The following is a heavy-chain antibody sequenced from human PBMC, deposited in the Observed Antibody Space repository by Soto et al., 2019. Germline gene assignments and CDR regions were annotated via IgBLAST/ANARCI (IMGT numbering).Heavy chain of an antibody. CDR2: VHYSGST. Sequence: SETLSLTCSLSGASIRSHIYYWAWIRQPPGNGFEWIATVHYSGSTYYTPSLKSRVTISADTSKNQFSLRLNSVTAADTAVYYCARQHYYDSSGYYTWNWGQGTLVTVS. J-gene: IGHJ4*02. CDR1: GASIRSHIYY. V-gene: IGHV4-39*01. CDR3: ARQHYYDSSGYYTWN. D-gene: IGHD3-22*01.